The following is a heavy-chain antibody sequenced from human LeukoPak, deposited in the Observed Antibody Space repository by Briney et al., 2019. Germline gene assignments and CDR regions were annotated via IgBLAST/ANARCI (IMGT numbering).Heavy chain of an antibody. V-gene: IGHV1-69*04. CDR1: GDSFSSYA. J-gene: IGHJ4*02. CDR3: ASTQKIVEMGNNGFSFDY. D-gene: IGHD5-24*01. Sequence: GASVTVSCKASGDSFSSYAISWVRQAPGQGLEWMGRIRASDDKANYAQKFQDRVTITADKSKGTVYMQLNSLRSEDTAVYYCASTQKIVEMGNNGFSFDYWGQRTLVTVSS. CDR2: IRASDDKA.